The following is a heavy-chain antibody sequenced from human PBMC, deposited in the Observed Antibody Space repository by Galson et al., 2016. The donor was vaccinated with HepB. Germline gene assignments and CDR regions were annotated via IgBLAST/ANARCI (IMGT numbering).Heavy chain of an antibody. Sequence: SCKASGYTFTNYGISWVRQAPGQRLEWMGWISGYNGATDYAQKLQGRVTMTTDTSTNTAYMELRSLRSDDTAVYYCARTKPTGWENGDYHYYHYMDVWDQGTPVTVSS. CDR1: GYTFTNYG. V-gene: IGHV1-18*04. CDR2: ISGYNGAT. D-gene: IGHD1-26*01. CDR3: ARTKPTGWENGDYHYYHYMDV. J-gene: IGHJ6*03.